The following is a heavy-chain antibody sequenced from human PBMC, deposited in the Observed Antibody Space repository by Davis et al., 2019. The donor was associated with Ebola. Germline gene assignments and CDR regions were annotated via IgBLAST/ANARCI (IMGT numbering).Heavy chain of an antibody. Sequence: ASVKVSCKASGYTFTGYYMHWVRQAPGQGLEWMGWINPNSGGTNYAQKFQGRVTMTRDTSISTAYMELSSLRSDDTAVYYCARVLDSGSYPLTDCWGQGTLVTVSS. CDR1: GYTFTGYY. CDR2: INPNSGGT. V-gene: IGHV1-2*02. CDR3: ARVLDSGSYPLTDC. J-gene: IGHJ4*02. D-gene: IGHD1-26*01.